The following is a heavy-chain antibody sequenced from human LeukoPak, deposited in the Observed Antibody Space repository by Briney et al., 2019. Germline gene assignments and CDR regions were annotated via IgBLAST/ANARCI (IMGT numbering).Heavy chain of an antibody. CDR1: GGSFSGYY. J-gene: IGHJ4*02. D-gene: IGHD6-19*01. CDR3: ARQWLVSPLFDH. V-gene: IGHV4-34*01. Sequence: SETLSLTCAVYGGSFSGYYWSWIRQPPGKGLEWIGEINHSGSTNYNPSLRSRVTVSVHTSKNQLSPKLSSVTAADTAVYYCARQWLVSPLFDHWGQGTLVTVSS. CDR2: INHSGST.